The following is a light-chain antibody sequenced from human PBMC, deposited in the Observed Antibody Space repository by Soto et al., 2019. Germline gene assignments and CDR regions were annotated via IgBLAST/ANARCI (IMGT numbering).Light chain of an antibody. Sequence: QSALTQPASVSGSPGQSITISFTGTSSDVGSYNLVSWYQQHPGKAPKLVIYEVTKRPSGVSNRFSGSKSSNTASLTISGLQAEDEADYYCCSYTGTSTYVFGTGTKLTVL. V-gene: IGLV2-23*02. CDR3: CSYTGTSTYV. CDR1: SSDVGSYNL. J-gene: IGLJ1*01. CDR2: EVT.